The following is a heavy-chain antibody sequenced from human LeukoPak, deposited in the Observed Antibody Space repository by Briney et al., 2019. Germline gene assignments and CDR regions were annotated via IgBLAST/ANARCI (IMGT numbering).Heavy chain of an antibody. CDR1: GGTFSSYA. Sequence: ASVKVSCKASGGTFSSYAISWVRQAPGQGLEWMGRIIPIFGTANYAQKFQGRVTITTDESTSTAYMELSSLRSEDTAVYYCARDLGYRYGSGAFDIWGQGTIVTVSS. CDR3: ARDLGYRYGSGAFDI. V-gene: IGHV1-69*05. D-gene: IGHD5-18*01. CDR2: IIPIFGTA. J-gene: IGHJ3*02.